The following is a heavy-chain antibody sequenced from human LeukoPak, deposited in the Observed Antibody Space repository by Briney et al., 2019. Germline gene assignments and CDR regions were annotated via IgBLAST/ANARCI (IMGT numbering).Heavy chain of an antibody. CDR3: ARALFPGDF. CDR1: GYSFTIYG. CDR2: MNPHSGNT. D-gene: IGHD3-10*01. V-gene: IGHV1-8*01. J-gene: IGHJ4*02. Sequence: GASVTVSCQSSGYSFTIYGMHWVRQATGQGLEWMGWMNPHSGNTGYAPKFQDRINLPRVTSINTAYMELSSLTSEDSGVYYCARALFPGDFWGQGTLVTVSS.